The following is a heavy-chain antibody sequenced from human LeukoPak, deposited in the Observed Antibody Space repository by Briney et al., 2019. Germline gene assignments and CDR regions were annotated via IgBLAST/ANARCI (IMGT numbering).Heavy chain of an antibody. J-gene: IGHJ3*02. Sequence: GESLKISCKGSGYSFTSYWIGWVRQMPGKGLEWMGIIYPGDSDTRYSPSFQGQVTISADKSISTAYLQWSSLKASDTAMYYCASGRGGWFGESHAFDIWGQGTMVTVSS. CDR2: IYPGDSDT. CDR1: GYSFTSYW. D-gene: IGHD3-10*01. V-gene: IGHV5-51*01. CDR3: ASGRGGWFGESHAFDI.